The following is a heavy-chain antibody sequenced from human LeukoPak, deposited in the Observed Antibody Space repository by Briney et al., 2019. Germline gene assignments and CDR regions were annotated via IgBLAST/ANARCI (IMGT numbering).Heavy chain of an antibody. J-gene: IGHJ4*02. V-gene: IGHV3-23*01. Sequence: GGSLRLSCATSGFTFSSYAMSWVRQTPGKGLEWVSAITGSGGRPYYADSVKGRFTISRDNSKTTLYLQMNSLRAEDTAVYYCAKDRRAYCGGDCYHYFDYWGQGTLVTVSS. D-gene: IGHD2-21*02. CDR3: AKDRRAYCGGDCYHYFDY. CDR2: ITGSGGRP. CDR1: GFTFSSYA.